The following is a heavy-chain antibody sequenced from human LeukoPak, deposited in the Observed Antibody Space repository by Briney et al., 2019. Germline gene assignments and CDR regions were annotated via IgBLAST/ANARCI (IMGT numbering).Heavy chain of an antibody. CDR2: IYPGDSDS. D-gene: IGHD3-10*01. V-gene: IGHV5-51*01. CDR3: ARPDGSGKPSEVDAFDI. CDR1: GYSFTNYW. J-gene: IGHJ3*02. Sequence: GESLKISCQGSGYSFTNYWIGWVRQLPGKGLEWMGIIYPGDSDSRYSPSFQGQVTISADKSISTAYLQWSSLKASDTAMYYCARPDGSGKPSEVDAFDIWGQGTMVTVSS.